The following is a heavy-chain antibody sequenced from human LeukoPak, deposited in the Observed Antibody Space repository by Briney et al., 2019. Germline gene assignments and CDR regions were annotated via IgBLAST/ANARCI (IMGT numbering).Heavy chain of an antibody. D-gene: IGHD5-12*01. J-gene: IGHJ4*02. Sequence: GGSLTLSCAASGFTFSSYAMSWVRQAPGKGLEWVSAISGSGGSTYYADSVKGRFTISRDNSKNTLYLQMNSPRAEDTAVYYCAKDPRVATIEIFDYWGQGTLVTVSS. CDR3: AKDPRVATIEIFDY. CDR2: ISGSGGST. V-gene: IGHV3-23*01. CDR1: GFTFSSYA.